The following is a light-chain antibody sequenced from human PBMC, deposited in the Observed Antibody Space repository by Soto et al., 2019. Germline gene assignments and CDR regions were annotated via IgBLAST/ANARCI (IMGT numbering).Light chain of an antibody. CDR2: KAS. J-gene: IGKJ5*01. V-gene: IGKV1-5*03. Sequence: DIQMTQSPSTLSASEGDRVTITCRASQSISSWLAWYQQKPGKAPKLLIYKASSLESGVPSRFSGSGSGTDFTLTISSLQPEDFATYYCQQANSFPITFGQGTRLEIK. CDR1: QSISSW. CDR3: QQANSFPIT.